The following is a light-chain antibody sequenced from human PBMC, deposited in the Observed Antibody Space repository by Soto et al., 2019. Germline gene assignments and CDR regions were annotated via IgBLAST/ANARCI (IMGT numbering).Light chain of an antibody. Sequence: QSVLTQPPSASGTPGQRVSISCSGGSSNIGSNNVNWYQQLPGAAPKLLIYSNNQRPSGVPDRFSGSKSGTSASLAISGVQSEDEADYYCAAWDDSLNGHVVFGGGTKLTVL. CDR3: AAWDDSLNGHVV. CDR2: SNN. CDR1: SSNIGSNN. J-gene: IGLJ2*01. V-gene: IGLV1-44*01.